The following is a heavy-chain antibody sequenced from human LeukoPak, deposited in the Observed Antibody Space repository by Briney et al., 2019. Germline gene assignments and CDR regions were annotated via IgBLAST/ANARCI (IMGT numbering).Heavy chain of an antibody. CDR1: GGSISSGSYY. J-gene: IGHJ6*03. CDR2: IYTSGST. CDR3: ARGGTVGYYYYMDV. V-gene: IGHV4-61*02. Sequence: SQTLSLTCTVSGGSISSGSYYWSWIRQPAGKGLEWIGRIYTSGSTNYNPSLKSRVTISVDTSKNQFSLKLSSVTAADTAVYYCARGGTVGYYYYMDVWGKGTTVTVSS. D-gene: IGHD1-1*01.